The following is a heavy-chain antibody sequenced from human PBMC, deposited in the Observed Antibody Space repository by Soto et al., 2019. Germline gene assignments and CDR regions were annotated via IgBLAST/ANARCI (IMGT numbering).Heavy chain of an antibody. J-gene: IGHJ4*02. V-gene: IGHV4-30-2*05. CDR1: GGSISSDGYS. CDR3: ARRYGSGFDY. Sequence: PSETLSLTCAVSGGSISSDGYSWSWIRQPPGKGLEWIGYIYHSGSTYYNPSLKSRVTISVDTSKNQFSLKLSSVTAADTAVYYCARRYGSGFDYWGQGTLVTVSS. D-gene: IGHD3-10*01. CDR2: IYHSGST.